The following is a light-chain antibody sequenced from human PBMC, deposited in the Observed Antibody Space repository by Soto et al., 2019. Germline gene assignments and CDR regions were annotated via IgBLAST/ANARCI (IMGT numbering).Light chain of an antibody. V-gene: IGLV2-14*03. J-gene: IGLJ2*01. CDR2: DVS. CDR3: SSYRSSSPLVV. CDR1: ISDIGDYNY. Sequence: QSALTQPASVSGSPGQSITISCTGTISDIGDYNYVSWYQQHPGKAPKLMIYDVSNRPSGVSNRFSGSKSGYTASLTISGLQPEDDADYYCSSYRSSSPLVVFGGGTKLTVL.